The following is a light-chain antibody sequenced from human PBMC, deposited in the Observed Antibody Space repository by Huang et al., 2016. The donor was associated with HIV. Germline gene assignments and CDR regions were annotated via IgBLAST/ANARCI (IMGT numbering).Light chain of an antibody. V-gene: IGKV1D-13*01. CDR2: DAS. Sequence: AIQLTQSPSSLSASVGDRVTMTCRASQGISSALAWYPQKPGKAPKLLIYDASRLESGVPSRFSGSGSGTSFTLTVSSLQPEDFATYFCQHFNNYPYSFGQGTKLEI. J-gene: IGKJ2*03. CDR3: QHFNNYPYS. CDR1: QGISSA.